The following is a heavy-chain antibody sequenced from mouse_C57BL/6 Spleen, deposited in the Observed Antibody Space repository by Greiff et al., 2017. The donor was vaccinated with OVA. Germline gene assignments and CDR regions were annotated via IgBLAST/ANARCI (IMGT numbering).Heavy chain of an antibody. Sequence: EVKLMESGPGLVKPSQSLSLTCSVTGYSITSGYYWNWIRQFPGNKLEWMGYISYDGSNNYNPSLKNRISITRDTSKNQFFLKLNSVTTEDTATYYCARGRYGSSYWYFDVWGTGTTVTVSS. J-gene: IGHJ1*03. CDR2: ISYDGSN. V-gene: IGHV3-6*01. D-gene: IGHD1-1*01. CDR3: ARGRYGSSYWYFDV. CDR1: GYSITSGYY.